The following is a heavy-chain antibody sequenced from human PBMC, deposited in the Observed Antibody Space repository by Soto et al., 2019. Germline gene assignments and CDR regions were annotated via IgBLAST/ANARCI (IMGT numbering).Heavy chain of an antibody. CDR2: ISNDGNNI. V-gene: IGHV3-30-3*01. D-gene: IGHD2-21*01. J-gene: IGHJ4*02. Sequence: QVQLVESGGGVVQPGRSLRLSCAASGFTFSSYVIHWVRQGPGKGLEWVAVISNDGNNIYYADSVKGRFSISRDNSKNTVFLQMSSLKTDDTAVYYCARDLVVVGGTGFDNWGQGTLVTVSS. CDR3: ARDLVVVGGTGFDN. CDR1: GFTFSSYV.